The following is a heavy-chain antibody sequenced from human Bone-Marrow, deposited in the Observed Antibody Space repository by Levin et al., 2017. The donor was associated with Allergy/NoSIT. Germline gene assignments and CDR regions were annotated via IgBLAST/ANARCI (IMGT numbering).Heavy chain of an antibody. Sequence: PGGSLRLSCAASGFTFRNYVMSWFRQAPRKGLEWVSGISTSGDGTYYADFVMGRFAISRDNAKDSLYLQMDSLRPEDAAIYYCARGRGDGQTYAPSFGWYNWFDPWGQGALVIVSS. D-gene: IGHD5-24*01. CDR3: ARGRGDGQTYAPSFGWYNWFDP. CDR1: GFTFRNYV. J-gene: IGHJ5*02. V-gene: IGHV3-23*01. CDR2: ISTSGDGT.